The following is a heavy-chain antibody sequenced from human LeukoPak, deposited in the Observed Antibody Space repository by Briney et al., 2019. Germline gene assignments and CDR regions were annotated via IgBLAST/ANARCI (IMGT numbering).Heavy chain of an antibody. D-gene: IGHD6-19*01. V-gene: IGHV3-23*01. Sequence: PGGSLRLSCAASGFTFSSYVMSWVRQAPGKGLEWVSSISNSGGSTYYADSVKGRFTISRDNFKNTLYLQMNSLRAEDTAVYYCARSSGWYKFDYWGQGTLVTVSS. CDR2: ISNSGGST. CDR1: GFTFSSYV. J-gene: IGHJ4*02. CDR3: ARSSGWYKFDY.